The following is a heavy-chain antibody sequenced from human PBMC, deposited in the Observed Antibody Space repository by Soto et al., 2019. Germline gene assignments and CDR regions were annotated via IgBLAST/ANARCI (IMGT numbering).Heavy chain of an antibody. V-gene: IGHV1-18*01. CDR2: ISAYNGNT. D-gene: IGHD2-15*01. Sequence: QVQLVQSGAEVKKPGASVKVSCKASGYTFASYGISWVRQAPGQGLEWMGWISAYNGNTNYAQKLQCRVTMTTDPSTSTAYMVLRSLRSDDTAVYYCARFIYGGNHPGVYFQHWGQGTLVTVSS. J-gene: IGHJ1*01. CDR1: GYTFASYG. CDR3: ARFIYGGNHPGVYFQH.